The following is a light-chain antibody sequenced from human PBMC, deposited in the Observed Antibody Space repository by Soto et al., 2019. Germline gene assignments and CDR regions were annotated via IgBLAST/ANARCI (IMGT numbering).Light chain of an antibody. CDR2: AAS. Sequence: DIHLTQSPSFLSASLGDRVTITFRASQGISSYLAWYQQKPGKAPKLLIYAASTLQSGVPSRFSGSGSGTEFTLTISSLQPEDFATYYCQQLNSYPLTFGGGTKVDIK. CDR3: QQLNSYPLT. CDR1: QGISSY. J-gene: IGKJ4*01. V-gene: IGKV1-9*01.